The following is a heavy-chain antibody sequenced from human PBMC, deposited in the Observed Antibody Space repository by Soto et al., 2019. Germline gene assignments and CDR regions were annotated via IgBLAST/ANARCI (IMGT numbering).Heavy chain of an antibody. D-gene: IGHD1-26*01. V-gene: IGHV3-33*01. Sequence: GGSLRLSCAASGFTFSSYGMHWVRQAPGKGLEWVAVIWYDGSNKYYADSVKGRFTISRDNSKNTLYLQMNSLRAEDTAVYYCASSEIVGATHFDYWGQGTLVTVSS. CDR3: ASSEIVGATHFDY. CDR2: IWYDGSNK. J-gene: IGHJ4*02. CDR1: GFTFSSYG.